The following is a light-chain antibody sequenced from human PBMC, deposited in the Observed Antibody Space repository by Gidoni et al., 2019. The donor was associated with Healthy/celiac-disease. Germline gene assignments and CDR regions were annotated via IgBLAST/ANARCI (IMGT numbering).Light chain of an antibody. J-gene: IGKJ1*01. CDR1: QSISSY. Sequence: DIKMTQSPSSLSASVGDRVTITCRASQSISSYLNWYQQKPGKAHKLLIYAASSLQSGVPSRFSGSGSGTDFTLTISSLQPEDFATYYCQQSYSTPWTFGQGTKVEIK. V-gene: IGKV1-39*01. CDR2: AAS. CDR3: QQSYSTPWT.